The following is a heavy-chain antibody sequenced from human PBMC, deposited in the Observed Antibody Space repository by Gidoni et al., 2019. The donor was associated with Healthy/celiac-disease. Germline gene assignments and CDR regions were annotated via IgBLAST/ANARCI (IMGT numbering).Heavy chain of an antibody. CDR1: GFTFISYA. J-gene: IGHJ3*02. V-gene: IGHV3-23*01. CDR2: ISGSGGST. D-gene: IGHD2-15*01. Sequence: EVQLLESGGGLVQPGGSLRLSCAASGFTFISYAMSWVRQAPGKGLEWVSAISGSGGSTYYADSVKGRFTISRDNSKNTLYLQMNSLRAEDTAVYYCAKDRKYCSGGSCYLYDAFDIWGQGTMVTVSS. CDR3: AKDRKYCSGGSCYLYDAFDI.